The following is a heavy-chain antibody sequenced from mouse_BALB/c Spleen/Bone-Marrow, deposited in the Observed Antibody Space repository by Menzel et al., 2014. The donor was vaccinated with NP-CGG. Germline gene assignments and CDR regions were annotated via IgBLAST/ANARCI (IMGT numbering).Heavy chain of an antibody. Sequence: VQLQQSGAELAKPGASVKMSCKASGYTFTSYWMHWVKQRPGQGLEWIGYINPSTGYTEYNQKFKDKATLTADKSSSTAYMQLSSLTSEDSAVYYCARGLRYWYFDVWGAGTTVTVSS. V-gene: IGHV1-7*01. CDR3: ARGLRYWYFDV. CDR2: INPSTGYT. CDR1: GYTFTSYW. D-gene: IGHD3-1*01. J-gene: IGHJ1*01.